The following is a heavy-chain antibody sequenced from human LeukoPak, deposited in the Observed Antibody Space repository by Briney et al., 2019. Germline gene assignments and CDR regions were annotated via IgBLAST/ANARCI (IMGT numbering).Heavy chain of an antibody. CDR2: ISGDGGST. CDR3: AQDSGRGYSDYDFLYYYYYGMDV. CDR1: GFTFDDYA. J-gene: IGHJ6*02. V-gene: IGHV3-43*02. Sequence: GSLRLSCAASGFTFDDYAMHWVRQAPGKGLEWVSLISGDGGSTYYADSVKGRFTISRDNSKNSLYLQMNSLRTEDTALYYCAQDSGRGYSDYDFLYYYYYGMDVWGQGTTVTVSS. D-gene: IGHD5-12*01.